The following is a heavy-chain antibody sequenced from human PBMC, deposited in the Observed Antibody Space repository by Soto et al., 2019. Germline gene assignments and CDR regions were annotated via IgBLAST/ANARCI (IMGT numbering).Heavy chain of an antibody. CDR1: GGTFSSYA. CDR3: ASYYYDSSGYYYGGNWFDP. Sequence: GASVKVSCRASGGTFSSYAISWVRQAPGQGLEWMGGIIPIFGTANYAQKFQGRVTITADESTSTAYMELSSLRSEDTAVYYCASYYYDSSGYYYGGNWFDPWGQGTLVTVSS. J-gene: IGHJ5*02. D-gene: IGHD3-22*01. V-gene: IGHV1-69*13. CDR2: IIPIFGTA.